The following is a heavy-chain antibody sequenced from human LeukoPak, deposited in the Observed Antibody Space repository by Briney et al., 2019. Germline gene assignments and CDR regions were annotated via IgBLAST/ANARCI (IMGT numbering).Heavy chain of an antibody. CDR3: ARAPIRYYFDY. CDR1: GFTVSSNY. V-gene: IGHV3-66*01. Sequence: GGSLRLSCAASGFTVSSNYMSWVRQAPGKGLEWVSVIYSGGSAYYADSVKGRFTISRDNSKNTLYLQMNSLRAEDTAVYYCARAPIRYYFDYWGQGTLVTVSS. J-gene: IGHJ4*02. CDR2: IYSGGSA.